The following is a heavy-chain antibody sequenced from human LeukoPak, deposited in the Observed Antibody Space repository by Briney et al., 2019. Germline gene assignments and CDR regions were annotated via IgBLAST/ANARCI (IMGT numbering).Heavy chain of an antibody. CDR1: GGSISSYY. V-gene: IGHV4-4*07. D-gene: IGHD3-9*01. CDR3: ARVTGPRYNWFDP. Sequence: SETLSLTCTVSGGSISSYYWTWIRQPAGKGPEWIGRIHASGSTNYNPSLESRVNMSVDTSKNQFSLRLNSVTAADTAVYYCARVTGPRYNWFDPWGQGTLVTVSS. J-gene: IGHJ5*02. CDR2: IHASGST.